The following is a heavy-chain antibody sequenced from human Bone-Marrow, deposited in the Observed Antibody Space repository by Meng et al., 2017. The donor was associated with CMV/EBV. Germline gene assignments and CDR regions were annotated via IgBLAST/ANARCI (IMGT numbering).Heavy chain of an antibody. CDR1: GGTFSSYT. D-gene: IGHD3-22*01. V-gene: IGHV1-69*02. CDR3: ARVGHYYDSSGYYNPY. Sequence: SVKVSCKASGGTFSSYTISWVRQAPGQGLEWMGRIIPILGIANYAQKFQGRVTITADKSTSTAYMELSSLRSEDTAVYHCARVGHYYDSSGYYNPYWGQGTLVTVSS. J-gene: IGHJ4*02. CDR2: IIPILGIA.